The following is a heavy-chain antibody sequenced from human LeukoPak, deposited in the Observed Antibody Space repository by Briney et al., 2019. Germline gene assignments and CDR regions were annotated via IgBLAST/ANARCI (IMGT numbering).Heavy chain of an antibody. Sequence: SETLSLTCTVSGGSISNYFWTWIRQPPGKGLEWIGYIYYSGRTNYNPSLKSPVTMSVDTSKNQFSLKLSSVTALDTAVYYCARSIAVAGTFRFDPWGQGTLVTVSS. CDR2: IYYSGRT. CDR1: GGSISNYF. V-gene: IGHV4-59*12. D-gene: IGHD6-19*01. CDR3: ARSIAVAGTFRFDP. J-gene: IGHJ5*02.